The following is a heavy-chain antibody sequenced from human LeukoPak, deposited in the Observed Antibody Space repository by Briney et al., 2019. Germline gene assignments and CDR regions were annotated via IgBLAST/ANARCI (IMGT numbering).Heavy chain of an antibody. Sequence: GAVGSGGDHGGWRRNPKGKGLEWIGYIYYSGSTNYNPSLKSRVTISVDTSKNQFSLKLSSVTAADTAVYYCARNRRGDYYYGMDVWGKGTKVSVSS. D-gene: IGHD1-14*01. CDR3: ARNRRGDYYYGMDV. V-gene: IGHV4-61*08. CDR2: IYYSGST. J-gene: IGHJ6*04. CDR1: GAVGSGGDH.